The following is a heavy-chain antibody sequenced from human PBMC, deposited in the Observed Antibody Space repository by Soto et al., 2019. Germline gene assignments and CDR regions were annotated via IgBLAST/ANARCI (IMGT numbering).Heavy chain of an antibody. CDR3: ARNRWELRRIDAFDI. J-gene: IGHJ3*02. CDR2: ISYDGSNK. Sequence: QVPLVESGGGVVQPGRYLRLSCAVSGFTFSSYVMHWVRQAPGKGLEWLAVISYDGSNKYYADSVKVRFTISRDNSKNTLYLQMNSLRAEDTAVYYCARNRWELRRIDAFDIWGQGTMVTVSS. D-gene: IGHD1-26*01. V-gene: IGHV3-30-3*01. CDR1: GFTFSSYV.